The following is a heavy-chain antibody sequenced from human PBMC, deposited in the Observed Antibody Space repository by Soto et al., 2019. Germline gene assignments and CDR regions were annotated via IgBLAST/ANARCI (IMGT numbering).Heavy chain of an antibody. CDR2: INHSGST. D-gene: IGHD6-13*01. Sequence: SETLSLTCAVYGGSFSGYHWSWIRQPPVKGLEWIGEINHSGSTNYNPSLKSRVTISVDTSKNQFSLKLSSVTAADTAVYYCAGTVIAAAGTYYGMDVWGQGTTVTVSS. CDR1: GGSFSGYH. J-gene: IGHJ6*02. CDR3: AGTVIAAAGTYYGMDV. V-gene: IGHV4-34*01.